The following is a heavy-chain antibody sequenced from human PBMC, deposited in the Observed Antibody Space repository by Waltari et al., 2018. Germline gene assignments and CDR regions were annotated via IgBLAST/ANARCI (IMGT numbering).Heavy chain of an antibody. Sequence: QVQLVESGGGVVQPGRCLRLSCAASEFTFLSYSMHWVRQAPGKGLEWVAVISYNERNIYYVDSVKGRFIISRDNSRKMLYLQMNSLRTEDTAVYYCARDYCDRTNCHGMDVWGQGTTVTVSS. CDR2: ISYNERNI. V-gene: IGHV3-30*04. J-gene: IGHJ6*02. CDR1: EFTFLSYS. D-gene: IGHD3-22*01. CDR3: ARDYCDRTNCHGMDV.